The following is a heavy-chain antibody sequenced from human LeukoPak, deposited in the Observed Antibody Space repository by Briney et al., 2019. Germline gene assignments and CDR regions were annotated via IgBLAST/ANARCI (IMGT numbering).Heavy chain of an antibody. J-gene: IGHJ3*02. Sequence: SGGSLRLSCAASGFTFSTYAMTWVRQAPGQGLEGVSYISSSSSTIYYADSVKGRFTISRDNAKNSLYLQMNSLRDEDTAVYYCARGKSGYPDAFDIWGQGTMVTVSS. D-gene: IGHD3-3*01. V-gene: IGHV3-48*02. CDR1: GFTFSTYA. CDR3: ARGKSGYPDAFDI. CDR2: ISSSSSTI.